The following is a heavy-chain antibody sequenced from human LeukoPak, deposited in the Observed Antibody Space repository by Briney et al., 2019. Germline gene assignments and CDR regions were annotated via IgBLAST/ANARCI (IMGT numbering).Heavy chain of an antibody. CDR1: GFTFSSYA. V-gene: IGHV3-7*01. Sequence: GGSLRLSCAASGFTFSSYAMSWVRQAPGKGLEWVANIKQDGSEKYYVDSVKGRFTISRDDAKNSLFLQMNSLRAEDTAVYYCAREGRARYGMDVWGQGTTVTVSS. CDR3: AREGRARYGMDV. J-gene: IGHJ6*02. CDR2: IKQDGSEK.